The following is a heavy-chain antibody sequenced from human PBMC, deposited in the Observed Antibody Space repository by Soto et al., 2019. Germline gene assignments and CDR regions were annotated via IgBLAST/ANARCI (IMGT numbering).Heavy chain of an antibody. CDR1: GYTFTSYG. J-gene: IGHJ6*03. CDR2: VSAYNGNT. CDR3: AREVITIFGVSFVGYYSYTDV. Sequence: ASVKVSCKASGYTFTSYGISWVRQAPGQGLEWMGWVSAYNGNTNYAQKLQGRVTMTTDTSTSTAYMELRSLRSDDTAVYYCAREVITIFGVSFVGYYSYTDVXG. V-gene: IGHV1-18*01. D-gene: IGHD3-3*01.